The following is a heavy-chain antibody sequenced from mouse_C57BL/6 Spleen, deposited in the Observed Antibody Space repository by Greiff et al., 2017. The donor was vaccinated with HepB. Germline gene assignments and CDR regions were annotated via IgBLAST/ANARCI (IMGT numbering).Heavy chain of an antibody. CDR3: ARHEGFYGSSYGAMDY. D-gene: IGHD1-1*01. V-gene: IGHV2-6-1*01. J-gene: IGHJ4*01. CDR2: IWSDGST. Sequence: VKLMESGPGLVAPSQSLSITCTVSGFSLTSYGVHWVRQPPGKGLEWLVVIWSDGSTTYNSALKSRLSISKDNSKSQVFLKMNSLQTDDTAMYYCARHEGFYGSSYGAMDYWGQGTSVTVSS. CDR1: GFSLTSYG.